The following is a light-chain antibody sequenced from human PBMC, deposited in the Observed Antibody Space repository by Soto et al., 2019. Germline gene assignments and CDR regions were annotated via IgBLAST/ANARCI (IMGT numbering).Light chain of an antibody. CDR2: GAS. CDR3: QHYGTSAYT. CDR1: QSVSNY. V-gene: IGKV3-20*01. J-gene: IGKJ3*01. Sequence: EIVLTQSPGTLSLSPGERATLSCRASQSVSNYLAWYRQRPGQAPRLLIHGASIRATGIPDRFSGSGSGTDFTLTISRLEPEDFAVYYCQHYGTSAYTFGPGTKVDIK.